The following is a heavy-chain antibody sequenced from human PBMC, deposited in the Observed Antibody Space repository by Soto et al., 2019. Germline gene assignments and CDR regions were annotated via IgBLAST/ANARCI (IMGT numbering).Heavy chain of an antibody. J-gene: IGHJ4*02. CDR2: VTHDGSLY. D-gene: IGHD2-8*02. CDR3: VKDRSDTWSFDY. V-gene: IGHV3-30*18. CDR1: GFTFSSCA. Sequence: QVQLVESGGGVVQPGRSLRLSCVASGFTFSSCAMHWVRQVPGKGLEWLAVVTHDGSLYPYADSVKGRFSISRDNSWKTLYLQMNSLRPEDTAVYYCVKDRSDTWSFDYWGQGTLVTVSS.